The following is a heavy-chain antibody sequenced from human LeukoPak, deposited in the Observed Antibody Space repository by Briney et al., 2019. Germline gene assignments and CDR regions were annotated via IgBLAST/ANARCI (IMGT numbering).Heavy chain of an antibody. Sequence: GGSLRLSCAASEFTFSTSDMHWVRQAPGKGLEWVAVIWYDGGYKHAADSVKGRFTISRDNSKNTLYLQMNSLRAEDTAVYYCARGNTYDSNYYYGMDVWGQGTTVTVSS. J-gene: IGHJ6*02. V-gene: IGHV3-33*01. CDR3: ARGNTYDSNYYYGMDV. CDR1: EFTFSTSD. D-gene: IGHD5-12*01. CDR2: IWYDGGYK.